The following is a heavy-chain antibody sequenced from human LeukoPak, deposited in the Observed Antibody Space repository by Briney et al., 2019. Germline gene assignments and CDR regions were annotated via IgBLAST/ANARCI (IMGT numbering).Heavy chain of an antibody. J-gene: IGHJ6*03. CDR1: GYTFTSYG. CDR3: ARDIAYSSGWYGGGYYYYYMDV. V-gene: IGHV1-18*01. D-gene: IGHD6-19*01. Sequence: ASVKVSCKASGYTFTSYGISWVRQAPGQGLEWMGWISAYNGNTNYAQKLQGRVTMTTDTSTSTAYMELRSLRSDDTAVYYCARDIAYSSGWYGGGYYYYYMDVWGKGTTVTISS. CDR2: ISAYNGNT.